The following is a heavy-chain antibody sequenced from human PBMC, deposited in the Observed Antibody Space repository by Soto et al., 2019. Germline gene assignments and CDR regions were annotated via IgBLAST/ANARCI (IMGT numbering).Heavy chain of an antibody. V-gene: IGHV3-23*01. CDR3: EKSTEYRTPPFDY. J-gene: IGHJ4*02. D-gene: IGHD2-2*02. CDR2: ISGGGVSI. Sequence: GGSLRLSCAASGLTFSSYAMSWVRQAPGKGLEWISAISGGGVSIYYADSVKGRFTISRDNAKNTLYLQMNSLRAEDSAVYYCEKSTEYRTPPFDYWGQGTLVTVSS. CDR1: GLTFSSYA.